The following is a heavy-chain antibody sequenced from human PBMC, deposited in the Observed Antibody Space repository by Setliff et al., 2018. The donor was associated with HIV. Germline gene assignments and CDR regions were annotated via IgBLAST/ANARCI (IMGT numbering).Heavy chain of an antibody. Sequence: GESLKISCAASGFTLSDYWMTWVRQAPGKGLEWVANIKQDGSKTFYMNSVKGRFTISRDNAKKTLYLQMNSLRAEDTAVYYCARDYHAFRMIVVVDNYYGMDVWGQGTTVTVSS. CDR2: IKQDGSKT. V-gene: IGHV3-7*01. J-gene: IGHJ6*02. CDR3: ARDYHAFRMIVVVDNYYGMDV. CDR1: GFTLSDYW. D-gene: IGHD3-22*01.